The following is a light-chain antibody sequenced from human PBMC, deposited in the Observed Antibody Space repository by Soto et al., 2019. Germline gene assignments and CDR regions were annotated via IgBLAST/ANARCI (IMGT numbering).Light chain of an antibody. CDR3: SSYTSSSTRG. V-gene: IGLV2-14*01. CDR1: SSDVGGYNY. J-gene: IGLJ1*01. CDR2: DVS. Sequence: QSVLTQPASVSGSPGQSITISCTETSSDVGGYNYVSWYQQHPGKAPKLMIYDVSNRPSGVSNRFSGSKSGNTASLTISGLQAEDEADYYCSSYTSSSTRGFGTGTKVTVL.